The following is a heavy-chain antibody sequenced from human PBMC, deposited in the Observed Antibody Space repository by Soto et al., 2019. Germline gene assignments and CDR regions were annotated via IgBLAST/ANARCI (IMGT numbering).Heavy chain of an antibody. Sequence: GXSVKVSCTASGYTFTSYGISWVRQAPGQGLEWMGWISAYNGNTNYAQKLQGRVTMTTDTSTSTAYMELRSLRSDDTAVYYCARDPRLRFLEWLSYGMDVWGQGTTVTVSS. V-gene: IGHV1-18*04. D-gene: IGHD3-3*01. CDR2: ISAYNGNT. CDR3: ARDPRLRFLEWLSYGMDV. J-gene: IGHJ6*02. CDR1: GYTFTSYG.